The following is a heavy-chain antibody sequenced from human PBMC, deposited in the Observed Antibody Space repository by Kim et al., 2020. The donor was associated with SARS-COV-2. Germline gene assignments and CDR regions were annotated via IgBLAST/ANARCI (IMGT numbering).Heavy chain of an antibody. CDR1: GGSISSSNYY. CDR2: ISYTESS. V-gene: IGHV4-39*01. J-gene: IGHJ6*03. CDR3: ARQVVSRFLEWVEDYYYYMDV. Sequence: SETLSLTCTVSGGSISSSNYYWGWIRQPPGKGLEWIGSISYTESSYYNPSLRSRVTISVDMSKNQFSLKLGSLTAADTAVYFCARQVVSRFLEWVEDYYYYMDVWGKGTTVTVSS. D-gene: IGHD3-3*01.